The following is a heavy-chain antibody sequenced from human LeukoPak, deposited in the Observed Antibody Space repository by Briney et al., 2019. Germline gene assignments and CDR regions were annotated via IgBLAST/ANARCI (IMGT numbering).Heavy chain of an antibody. CDR3: ARDRTMVRGVIIGAGWFDP. CDR2: ISSSGSTI. CDR1: GFAFSDYY. Sequence: KSGGSLRLSCAASGFAFSDYYMSWIRQAPGKGLEWVSYISSSGSTIYYADSVKGRFTISRDNAKNSLYLQINSLRAEDTAVYYCARDRTMVRGVIIGAGWFDPWGQGTLVTVSS. D-gene: IGHD3-10*01. V-gene: IGHV3-11*01. J-gene: IGHJ5*02.